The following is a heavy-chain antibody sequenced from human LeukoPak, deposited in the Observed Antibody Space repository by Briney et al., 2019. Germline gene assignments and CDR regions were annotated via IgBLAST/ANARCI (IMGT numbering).Heavy chain of an antibody. D-gene: IGHD3-16*01. CDR3: ARDPPDYIAFDI. V-gene: IGHV1-46*01. J-gene: IGHJ3*02. CDR2: INPSGGST. Sequence: ASVRVSCKASGYTFTSYYMHWVRQAPGQGLEWMGIINPSGGSTSYAQKFQGRVTMTRDTSTSTVYMELSSLRSEDTAVYYCARDPPDYIAFDIWGQGTMVTVSS. CDR1: GYTFTSYY.